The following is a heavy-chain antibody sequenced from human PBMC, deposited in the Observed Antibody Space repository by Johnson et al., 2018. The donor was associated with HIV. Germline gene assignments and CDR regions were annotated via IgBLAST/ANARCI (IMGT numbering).Heavy chain of an antibody. CDR2: ISYDGSNK. CDR1: GFTFSSYA. J-gene: IGHJ3*02. V-gene: IGHV3-30-3*01. D-gene: IGHD1-26*01. Sequence: QVQLVESGGGLVQSGGSLRLSCAASGFTFSSYAMHWVRQAPGKGLEWVAVISYDGSNKYYTDSVKGRFTISRDNGKNSLFLLMNSLRAEDTAVYYCARDWVGTNAFDIWGQGTMVTVSS. CDR3: ARDWVGTNAFDI.